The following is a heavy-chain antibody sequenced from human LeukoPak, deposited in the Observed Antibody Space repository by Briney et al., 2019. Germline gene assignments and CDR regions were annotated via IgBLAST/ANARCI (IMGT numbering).Heavy chain of an antibody. J-gene: IGHJ4*02. CDR3: AREGSSGSYRRYYFDY. CDR2: ISSSSDYI. D-gene: IGHD1-26*01. V-gene: IGHV3-21*01. Sequence: KPGGSLRLSCAASGFTFSTYSMNWVRQAPGKGLEWVSSISSSSDYIYYADSVKGRFTISRDNAKNSLYLQMNSLRAEDTAVYYCAREGSSGSYRRYYFDYWGQGTLVTVSS. CDR1: GFTFSTYS.